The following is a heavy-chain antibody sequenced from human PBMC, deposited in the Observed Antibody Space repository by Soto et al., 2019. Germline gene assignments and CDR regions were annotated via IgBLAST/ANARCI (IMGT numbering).Heavy chain of an antibody. CDR3: ARGAANSGYSSGWSIGSGRDV. Sequence: VQLVQSGAEVKKPGSSVKVSCKASGVTFVSYSFIWVRQAPGQGLEWMGGIIPVFGTVKHAQKFQGRVTITADESKSTVYIERSRLRSEEKFVYYCARGAANSGYSSGWSIGSGRDVCGQCTTVTVAS. J-gene: IGHJ6*02. CDR2: IIPVFGTV. CDR1: GVTFVSYS. D-gene: IGHD6-19*01. V-gene: IGHV1-69*01.